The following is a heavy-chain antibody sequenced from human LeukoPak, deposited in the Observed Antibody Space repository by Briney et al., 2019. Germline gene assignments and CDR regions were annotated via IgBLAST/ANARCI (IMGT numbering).Heavy chain of an antibody. CDR1: GFTFSGFS. Sequence: GSLRLSCTASGFTFSGFSMSWVRPSPTKGLEGVANIKQDGSERYYVDSVKGRFTISRDNAKNSLSLQMNNLRVEDTAVYYCARAGSHWHYVYWGQGTVVTVSS. CDR2: IKQDGSER. CDR3: ARAGSHWHYVY. J-gene: IGHJ4*02. D-gene: IGHD3-10*01. V-gene: IGHV3-7*01.